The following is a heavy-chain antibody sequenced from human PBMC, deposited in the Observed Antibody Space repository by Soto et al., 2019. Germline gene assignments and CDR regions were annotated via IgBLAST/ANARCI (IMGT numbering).Heavy chain of an antibody. V-gene: IGHV4-30-4*01. J-gene: IGHJ6*02. CDR2: IYYSGST. Sequence: SETLSLTCTVSGGSISSCDYYWSWIRQPPGKGLEWIGYIYYSGSTYYNPSLKSRVTISVDTSKNQFSLKLSSVTAADTAVYYCAREGSSSSFLDYYYYGMDVWGQGTTVTVSS. D-gene: IGHD6-6*01. CDR1: GGSISSCDYY. CDR3: AREGSSSSFLDYYYYGMDV.